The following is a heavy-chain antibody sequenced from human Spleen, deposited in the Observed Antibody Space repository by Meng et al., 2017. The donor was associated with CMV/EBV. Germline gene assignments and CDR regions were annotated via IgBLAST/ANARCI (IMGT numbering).Heavy chain of an antibody. CDR3: ARVWRGGGYDAFDI. CDR1: GDTFSNYG. Sequence: SVKVSCKASGDTFSNYGVSWVRQAPGQGLEWMGGIIPIFGTIKYAQKFQDRGTITTDESTSTAYMELSSLRSEDTAVYYCARVWRGGGYDAFDIWGQGTMVTVSS. V-gene: IGHV1-69*05. D-gene: IGHD3-16*01. J-gene: IGHJ3*02. CDR2: IIPIFGTI.